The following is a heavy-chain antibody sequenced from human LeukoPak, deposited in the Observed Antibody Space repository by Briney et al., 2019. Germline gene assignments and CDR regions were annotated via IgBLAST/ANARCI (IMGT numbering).Heavy chain of an antibody. Sequence: RGSLRLSCAASGFTFSSYWMSWVRQAPGRGLEWVANIKQDGREKYYVDSVKGRFTIYKDNAKNSLYLQMNSLRAEDTAVYYCARVGRGATKYRYYFDYWGQGTLVTDCS. D-gene: IGHD1-26*01. CDR3: ARVGRGATKYRYYFDY. J-gene: IGHJ4*02. CDR2: IKQDGREK. V-gene: IGHV3-7*01. CDR1: GFTFSSYW.